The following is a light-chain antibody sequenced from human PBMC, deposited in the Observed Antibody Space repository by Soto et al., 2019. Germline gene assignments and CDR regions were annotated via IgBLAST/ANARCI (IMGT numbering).Light chain of an antibody. Sequence: EIVWAQSPGTLSLSPGGRATLSCRSSQSVSSSYLAWYQQKPGQAPRLLIYGASSRATGIPDRFSGSGSGTDFTLTISRLEPEDFAVYYCQQYGSSPWTFGQGTKVDIK. CDR1: QSVSSSY. V-gene: IGKV3-20*01. CDR2: GAS. J-gene: IGKJ1*01. CDR3: QQYGSSPWT.